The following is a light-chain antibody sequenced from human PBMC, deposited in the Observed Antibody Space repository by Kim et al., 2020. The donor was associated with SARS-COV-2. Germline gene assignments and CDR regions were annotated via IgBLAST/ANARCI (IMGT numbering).Light chain of an antibody. J-gene: IGKJ5*01. CDR1: QSISRY. CDR2: LAS. V-gene: IGKV3-11*01. CDR3: QQRSSWIT. Sequence: SLSAGERATLSCRASQSISRYLAWYQQKPVQAPRLLIPLASKRATDIPAMFSGSWSGTDFTLTIASLEPEDSAVYYCQQRSSWITFGQGTRLEIK.